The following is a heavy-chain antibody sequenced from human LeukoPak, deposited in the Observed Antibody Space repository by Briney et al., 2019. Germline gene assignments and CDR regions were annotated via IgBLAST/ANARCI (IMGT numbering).Heavy chain of an antibody. V-gene: IGHV1-2*02. Sequence: ASVKVSCKASGYTFTGYYMHWVRQAPGQGLEWMGWINPNSGGTNYAQKFQGRVTMTRDTSISTAYMELSRLRSDDTAVYYCARDGNNWNYGWSHWFDPWGQGTLVTVSS. CDR1: GYTFTGYY. J-gene: IGHJ5*02. CDR3: ARDGNNWNYGWSHWFDP. D-gene: IGHD1-7*01. CDR2: INPNSGGT.